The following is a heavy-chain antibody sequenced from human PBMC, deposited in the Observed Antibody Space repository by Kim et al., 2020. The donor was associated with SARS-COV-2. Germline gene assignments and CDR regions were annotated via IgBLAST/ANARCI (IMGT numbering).Heavy chain of an antibody. Sequence: ASVKVSCKASGYTFTSYAMHWVRQAPGQRLEWMGWINAGNGNTKYSQKFQGRVTITRDTSASTAYMELSSLRSEDTAVYYCAREYYDFWSGYYISNWFDPWGKGTLVPVSS. V-gene: IGHV1-3*01. CDR3: AREYYDFWSGYYISNWFDP. CDR2: INAGNGNT. D-gene: IGHD3-3*01. J-gene: IGHJ5*02. CDR1: GYTFTSYA.